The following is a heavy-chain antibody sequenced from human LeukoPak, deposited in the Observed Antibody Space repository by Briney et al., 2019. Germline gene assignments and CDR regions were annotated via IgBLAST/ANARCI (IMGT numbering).Heavy chain of an antibody. J-gene: IGHJ4*02. V-gene: IGHV3-53*01. CDR3: ARRAGEYSHPYDY. Sequence: PGGSLRLSCTVSGFTVSSNSMSWVRQAPGKGLEWVSFIYSGGNTHYSDSVKGGFTISRDNSKNTLYLQMNSLRAEDTAVYYCARRAGEYSHPYDYWGQGTLVTVSS. D-gene: IGHD4-17*01. CDR2: IYSGGNT. CDR1: GFTVSSNS.